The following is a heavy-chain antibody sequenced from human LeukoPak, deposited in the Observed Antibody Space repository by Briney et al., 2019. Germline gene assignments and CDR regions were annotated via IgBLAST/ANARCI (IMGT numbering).Heavy chain of an antibody. CDR2: IIPIFGTA. Sequence: ASVKVSCKASGGTFSSCAISWVRQAPGQGLEWMGRIIPIFGTANYAQKFQGRVTITTDESTSTAYMELSSLRSEDTAVYYCARDRSLLGYSSSSGFDYWGQGTLVTVSS. CDR1: GGTFSSCA. CDR3: ARDRSLLGYSSSSGFDY. J-gene: IGHJ4*02. V-gene: IGHV1-69*05. D-gene: IGHD6-6*01.